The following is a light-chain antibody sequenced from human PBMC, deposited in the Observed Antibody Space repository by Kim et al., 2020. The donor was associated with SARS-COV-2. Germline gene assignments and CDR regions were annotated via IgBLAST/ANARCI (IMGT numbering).Light chain of an antibody. J-gene: IGKJ1*01. CDR3: QQYDSWPRA. V-gene: IGKV3-15*01. CDR2: GAS. CDR1: QNVNTN. Sequence: VSPGERATLSCRASQNVNTNLVWYQQQPGQAPRLVIYGASTRATGIPARFTGSGSGTEFTLTISSLQSEDFAIYYCQQYDSWPRAFGQGTKVDIK.